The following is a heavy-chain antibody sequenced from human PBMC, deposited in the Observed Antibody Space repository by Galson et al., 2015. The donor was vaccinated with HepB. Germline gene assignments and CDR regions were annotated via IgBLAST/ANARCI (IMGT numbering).Heavy chain of an antibody. CDR1: GGSISSYY. CDR3: ARQKGTLMPFDY. D-gene: IGHD1-1*01. Sequence: LSLTCTVSGGSISSYYWSWIRQPPGKGLQWIGYIYYSGSTNYNPSLKSRVTISVDTSKNQFSLRLNSVTAADTAVYYCARQKGTLMPFDYWGQGTLVAVSS. J-gene: IGHJ4*02. V-gene: IGHV4-59*08. CDR2: IYYSGST.